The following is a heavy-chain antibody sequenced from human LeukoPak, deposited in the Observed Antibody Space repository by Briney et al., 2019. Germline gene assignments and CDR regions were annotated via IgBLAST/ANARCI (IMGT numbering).Heavy chain of an antibody. V-gene: IGHV3-7*03. CDR3: ARRNAMDV. CDR2: INRDGSER. CDR1: GFTFSNYW. Sequence: GGSLRLSCAASGFTFSNYWMTWVRQAPGKGLEWVANINRDGSERYYVDSVKGRFTISRDNAKSSLYLQMNSLRAEDTAVYYCARRNAMDVWGQGSTVIVFS. J-gene: IGHJ6*02.